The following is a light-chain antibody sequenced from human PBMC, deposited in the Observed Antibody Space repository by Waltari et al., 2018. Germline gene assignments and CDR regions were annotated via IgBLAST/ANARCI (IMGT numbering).Light chain of an antibody. J-gene: IGKJ1*01. Sequence: DIVMTQSPDPLAVSLGERATINGKSSQNVLYRSNSKNYLAWYQEKPGQPPKVLIYWASTREYGVPDRFTGSGSGTDFTLTISSLQAEDVAVYYCQQYYDTPWTFGQGTKVEIK. V-gene: IGKV4-1*01. CDR2: WAS. CDR3: QQYYDTPWT. CDR1: QNVLYRSNSKNY.